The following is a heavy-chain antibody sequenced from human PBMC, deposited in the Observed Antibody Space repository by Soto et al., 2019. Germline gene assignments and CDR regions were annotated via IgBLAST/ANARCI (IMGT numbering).Heavy chain of an antibody. CDR3: ARCLTRANRIDAFDI. CDR1: GGTFSSYA. V-gene: IGHV1-69*12. D-gene: IGHD1-26*01. CDR2: IIPIFGTA. J-gene: IGHJ3*02. Sequence: QVQLVQSGAEVKKPWSSVKVSCKASGGTFSSYAIRWVRQAPGQGLEWMGGIIPIFGTANYAQKFQGRVTITADESTSTAYMALSSLRSEDTAVYSCARCLTRANRIDAFDIWGQGTMVTVSS.